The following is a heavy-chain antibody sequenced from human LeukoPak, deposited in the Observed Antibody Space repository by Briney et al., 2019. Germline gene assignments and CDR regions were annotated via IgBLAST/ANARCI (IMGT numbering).Heavy chain of an antibody. CDR1: GGSISSYY. D-gene: IGHD5-24*01. V-gene: IGHV4-59*01. J-gene: IGHJ4*02. CDR2: IYYSGST. Sequence: SETLSLTCTVSGGSISSYYWSWIRQPPGKGLEWIGYIYYSGSTNYNPSLKSRVTISVDTSKNQFSLKLSSVTAADTAVYYCARDRDGHLDYWGQGTLVTVSS. CDR3: ARDRDGHLDY.